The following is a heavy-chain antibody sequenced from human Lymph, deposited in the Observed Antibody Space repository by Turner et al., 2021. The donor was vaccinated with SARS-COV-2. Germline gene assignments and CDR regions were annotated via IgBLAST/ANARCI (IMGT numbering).Heavy chain of an antibody. D-gene: IGHD3-10*01. Sequence: EVQLLESGGGLVLPGGSLRLSCSDSRLTFSSYAVSWVRQGSGKGGEWVSAIRGSGGSTYYAESVKGRFTISRDNSKNTLYLQMNSLRAEDTAVYYCATPRNSYYYGSGSYFDFDYWGQGTLVTVSS. J-gene: IGHJ4*02. CDR2: IRGSGGST. CDR3: ATPRNSYYYGSGSYFDFDY. V-gene: IGHV3-23*01. CDR1: RLTFSSYA.